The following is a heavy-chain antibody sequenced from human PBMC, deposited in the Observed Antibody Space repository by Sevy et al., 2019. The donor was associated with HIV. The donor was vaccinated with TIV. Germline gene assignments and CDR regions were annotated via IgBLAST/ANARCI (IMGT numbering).Heavy chain of an antibody. CDR2: ISGSGGST. CDR3: AKDQLYDTSFFDY. Sequence: GGSLRLSCAASGFTISNYARSWVRQAPGKGLEWVSGISGSGGSTYYADSVKGRFTISRDNSKNTLYLQMNSLRAEDTAVYYCAKDQLYDTSFFDYWGQGTLVTVSS. D-gene: IGHD3-22*01. J-gene: IGHJ4*02. V-gene: IGHV3-23*01. CDR1: GFTISNYA.